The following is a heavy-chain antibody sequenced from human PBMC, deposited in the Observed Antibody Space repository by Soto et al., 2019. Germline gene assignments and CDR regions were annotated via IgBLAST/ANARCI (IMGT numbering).Heavy chain of an antibody. D-gene: IGHD2-2*01. CDR3: ARTSPAPDLYWYFDL. Sequence: QVQLQESGPGLVMPSGTLSLTCAVSGDSIRSSYWWSWFRQPPGKGLEWVGEIYHSGSTDYNPSLKSRVTISVDKSKTQLSLNLNSVTAADTAVYYCARTSPAPDLYWYFDLWGRGTLVTVSS. CDR1: GDSIRSSYW. J-gene: IGHJ2*01. V-gene: IGHV4-4*02. CDR2: IYHSGST.